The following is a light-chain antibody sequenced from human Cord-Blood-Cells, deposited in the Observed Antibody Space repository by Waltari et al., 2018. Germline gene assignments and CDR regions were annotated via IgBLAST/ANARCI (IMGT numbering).Light chain of an antibody. Sequence: DIPMTQSPSYLSAFVGDRVTIPSRASQSISSYLNWYLQKPGKAPKLLFYAASSLQSGVPSRFRGSVSGTDFPLTISSLQPEDFATYYCQHSYNTPSTFGQGTKVEIK. CDR1: QSISSY. CDR2: AAS. CDR3: QHSYNTPST. J-gene: IGKJ1*01. V-gene: IGKV1-39*01.